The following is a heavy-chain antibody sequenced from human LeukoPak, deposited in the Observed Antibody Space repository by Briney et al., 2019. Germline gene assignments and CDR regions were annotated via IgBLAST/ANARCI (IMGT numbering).Heavy chain of an antibody. Sequence: GGSLRLSCAASGFTFSSYAMSWVRQAPGKGLEWVSAISGSGGSTYYADSVKGRFTISRDNSKNTLYLQMNSLRAEDTAVYYCAKSHARYCSSTSCHGAMIDFDYWGQGTLVTVSS. CDR3: AKSHARYCSSTSCHGAMIDFDY. V-gene: IGHV3-23*01. CDR1: GFTFSSYA. D-gene: IGHD2-2*01. CDR2: ISGSGGST. J-gene: IGHJ4*02.